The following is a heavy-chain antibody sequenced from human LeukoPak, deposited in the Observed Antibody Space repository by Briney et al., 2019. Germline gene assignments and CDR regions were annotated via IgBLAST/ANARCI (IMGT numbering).Heavy chain of an antibody. V-gene: IGHV4-61*01. CDR2: KYYSGST. CDR1: GVSINTCCYY. D-gene: IGHD5-18*01. CDR3: ARGRSYGFDFDS. J-gene: IGHJ4*02. Sequence: SETLSLTCDVSGVSINTCCYYWTWIRQPPGKGLEWIGYKYYSGSTRYNSSLRSRLTISLDSSKNQFSLRLTSVTAADTAVYYCARGRSYGFDFDSWGPGNLVIVSS.